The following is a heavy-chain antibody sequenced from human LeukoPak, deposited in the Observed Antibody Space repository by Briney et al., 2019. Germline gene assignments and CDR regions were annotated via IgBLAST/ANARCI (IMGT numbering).Heavy chain of an antibody. CDR2: LLYDGVNK. J-gene: IGHJ4*02. CDR1: GVTFSSYT. Sequence: GGSLRLSCAASGVTFSSYTMHCGREAPGKGLGWGAVLLYDGVNKYSADSVKSRFTISRDNSKNTLYLQMNSLRAEDTAVYYCARGTTLKTYYYDSSATFDYWGQGTLVTVSS. D-gene: IGHD3-22*01. V-gene: IGHV3-30-3*01. CDR3: ARGTTLKTYYYDSSATFDY.